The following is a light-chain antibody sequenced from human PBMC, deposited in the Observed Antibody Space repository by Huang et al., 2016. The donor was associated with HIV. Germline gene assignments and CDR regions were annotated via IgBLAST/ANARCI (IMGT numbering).Light chain of an antibody. CDR1: QSVSSY. CDR3: QQRSNWPPIT. CDR2: DAS. Sequence: EIVLTQSPATLSLSPGERATLSCRASQSVSSYLAWYQQKPGQAPRLLMYDASNRATGIPARFSGSGSGTDFTLTISSLEPEDFAVYYCQQRSNWPPITVGQGTRLDIK. V-gene: IGKV3-11*01. J-gene: IGKJ5*01.